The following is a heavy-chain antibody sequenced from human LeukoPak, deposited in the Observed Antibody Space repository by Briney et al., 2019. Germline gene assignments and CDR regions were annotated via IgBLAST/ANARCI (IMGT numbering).Heavy chain of an antibody. Sequence: SETLSLTCTVSGGSISSYYWGWIRQPPGKGLEWIGSIYYSGSTYYNPSLKSRVTISVDTSKNQFSLKLSSVTAADTAVYYCAGLPITMIVVAPPGGAFDIWGQGTMVTVSS. CDR2: IYYSGST. J-gene: IGHJ3*02. V-gene: IGHV4-39*01. D-gene: IGHD3-22*01. CDR1: GGSISSYY. CDR3: AGLPITMIVVAPPGGAFDI.